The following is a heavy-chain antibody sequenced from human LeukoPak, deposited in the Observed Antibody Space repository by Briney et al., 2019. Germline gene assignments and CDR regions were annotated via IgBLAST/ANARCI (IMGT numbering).Heavy chain of an antibody. J-gene: IGHJ6*03. CDR3: ASSSTSYYYYYMDV. CDR2: ISGSGGST. Sequence: GGSLRLSCAASGFTFSSYAMSWVRQAPGKGLEWVSAISGSGGSTYYADSVKGRFTISRDNSKNTLYQQMNSLRAEDTAVYYCASSSTSYYYYYMDVWGKGTTVTVSS. V-gene: IGHV3-23*01. CDR1: GFTFSSYA. D-gene: IGHD2-2*01.